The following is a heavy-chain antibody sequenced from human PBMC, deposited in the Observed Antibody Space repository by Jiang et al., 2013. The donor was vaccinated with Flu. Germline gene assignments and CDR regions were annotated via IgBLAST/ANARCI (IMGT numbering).Heavy chain of an antibody. Sequence: GPGLVKPSETLSLTCTVSGGSISSSSYYWGWIRQPPGKGLEWIGSIYYSGSTYYNPSLKSRVTISVDTSKNQFSLKLSSVTAADTAVYYCARHGGDIVVVVAADFKYYFDYWGQGTLVTVSS. D-gene: IGHD2-15*01. V-gene: IGHV4-39*01. CDR3: ARHGGDIVVVVAADFKYYFDY. CDR1: GGSISSSSYY. J-gene: IGHJ4*02. CDR2: IYYSGST.